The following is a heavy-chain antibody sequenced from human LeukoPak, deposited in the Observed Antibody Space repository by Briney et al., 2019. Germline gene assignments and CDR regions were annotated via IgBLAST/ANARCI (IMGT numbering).Heavy chain of an antibody. D-gene: IGHD2-15*01. CDR3: ARDDDGLRLPLYGMDV. Sequence: GGSLRLSCAASGFTFSRYWMSWVRQAPGKGLEWVANIKQDGSEKYYVDSVKGRFTISRDNAKNSLYLQMNSLRAEDTAVYYCARDDDGLRLPLYGMDVWGKGTTVTVSS. CDR2: IKQDGSEK. J-gene: IGHJ6*04. V-gene: IGHV3-7*03. CDR1: GFTFSRYW.